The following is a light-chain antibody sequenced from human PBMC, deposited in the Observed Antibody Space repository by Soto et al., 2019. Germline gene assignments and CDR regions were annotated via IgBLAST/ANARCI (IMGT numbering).Light chain of an antibody. CDR3: SSYTDTNTLV. J-gene: IGLJ2*01. CDR1: SSDVGGYHY. V-gene: IGLV2-14*01. CDR2: EVS. Sequence: QSALTQPASVSGSPGQSITISCTGTSSDVGGYHYVSWYQHHPGKAPKLIIYEVSNRPSGVSNRFSGSKSGNTASLTISGLQAEDEANYYCSSYTDTNTLVFGGGTKVTVL.